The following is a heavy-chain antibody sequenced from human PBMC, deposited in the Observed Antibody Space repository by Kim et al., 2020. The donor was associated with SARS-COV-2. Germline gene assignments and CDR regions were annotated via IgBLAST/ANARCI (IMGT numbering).Heavy chain of an antibody. V-gene: IGHV3-23*03. J-gene: IGHJ2*01. D-gene: IGHD1-26*01. Sequence: GGSLRLSCAASGFTFSSYAMSWVRQAPGKGLEWVSVIYSGGSSTYYADSVKGRFTISRDNSKNTLYLQMNSLRAEDTAVYYCAKHGGGSYYGMRWYFDLWGRGTLVTVSS. CDR3: AKHGGGSYYGMRWYFDL. CDR1: GFTFSSYA. CDR2: IYSGGSST.